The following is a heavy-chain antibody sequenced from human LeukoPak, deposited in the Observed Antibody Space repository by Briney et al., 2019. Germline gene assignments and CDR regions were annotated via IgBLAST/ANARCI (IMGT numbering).Heavy chain of an antibody. V-gene: IGHV3-23*01. CDR2: ISGSGGST. CDR1: GFTFSSYA. D-gene: IGHD2-2*01. CDR3: AKDIMVVVPAAMGDY. J-gene: IGHJ4*02. Sequence: GRSLRLSCAASGFTFSSYAMSSVRQAPGKGLEWVSAISGSGGSTYYADSVKGRFTISRDNSKNTLYLQMNSRRAEDTVVYYCAKDIMVVVPAAMGDYWGQGTLVTVSS.